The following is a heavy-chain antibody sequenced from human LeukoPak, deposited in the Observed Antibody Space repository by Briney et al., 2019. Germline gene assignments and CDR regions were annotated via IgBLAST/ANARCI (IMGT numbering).Heavy chain of an antibody. CDR2: IIPIFGTA. Sequence: SVKVSCKASGGTFSSYAISWVRQAPGQGLEWMGRIIPIFGTANYAQKLQGRVTITTDDSTSTAYMELSSLRSEDTAVYYCARDGGHFGVVIEYYYYMDVWGKGTTVTVSS. V-gene: IGHV1-69*05. CDR1: GGTFSSYA. CDR3: ARDGGHFGVVIEYYYYMDV. D-gene: IGHD3-3*01. J-gene: IGHJ6*03.